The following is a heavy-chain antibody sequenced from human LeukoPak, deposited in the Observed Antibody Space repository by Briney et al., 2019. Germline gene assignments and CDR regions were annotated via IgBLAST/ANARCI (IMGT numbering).Heavy chain of an antibody. CDR3: ARHGYCSGGSCYWDY. CDR2: IYYSGST. J-gene: IGHJ4*02. CDR1: GGSISPYY. V-gene: IGHV4-59*08. Sequence: SETLSLTCTVSGGSISPYYWSWIRQPPGSGLEWIAYIYYSGSTSYNPSLKSRVAISVDTSNNEVSLKLSSVTAADTAVYYCARHGYCSGGSCYWDYWGQGTLVTVSS. D-gene: IGHD2-15*01.